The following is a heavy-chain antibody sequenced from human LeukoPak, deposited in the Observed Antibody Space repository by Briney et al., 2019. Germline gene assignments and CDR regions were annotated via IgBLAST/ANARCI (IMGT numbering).Heavy chain of an antibody. CDR2: ITSSSSHI. D-gene: IGHD3-22*01. CDR3: ATAYELYDSSGAGGY. Sequence: GGSLRLSCAASGFTFSSYSMNWVRQAPGKGLEWVSSITSSSSHIYDADSVKGRFTISRDNAKNSLYLQMNSLRAEDTAVYYCATAYELYDSSGAGGYWGQGTLVTVSS. CDR1: GFTFSSYS. V-gene: IGHV3-21*04. J-gene: IGHJ4*02.